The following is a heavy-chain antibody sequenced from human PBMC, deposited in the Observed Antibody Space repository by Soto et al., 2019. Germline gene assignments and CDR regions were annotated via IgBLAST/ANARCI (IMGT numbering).Heavy chain of an antibody. CDR1: GGSISSYY. D-gene: IGHD3-10*01. CDR3: AGTYGSGSYYRR. J-gene: IGHJ4*02. Sequence: QVQLQESGPGLVKPSETLSLTCTVSGGSISSYYWSWIRQPPGKGLEWIGYIYYSGSTNYNPSLKIRVTISVATSKNQFSLKLSAVTAADTAVYYCAGTYGSGSYYRRWGQGTLVTVSS. CDR2: IYYSGST. V-gene: IGHV4-59*08.